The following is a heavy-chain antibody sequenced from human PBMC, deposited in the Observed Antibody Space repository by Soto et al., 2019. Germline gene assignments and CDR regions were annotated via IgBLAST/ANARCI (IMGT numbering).Heavy chain of an antibody. CDR2: ISWNSGKI. CDR1: GFTFEDYA. CDR3: AKMVTWDSSGYYQGGFDC. D-gene: IGHD3-22*01. Sequence: EMHLVESGGGLVQPGRSLTISCAASGFTFEDYAMHWVRQAPGKGLEWVSGISWNSGKIIDADSVKGRFTISRDNAKNSLYLQMNSLRPEDTALYYCAKMVTWDSSGYYQGGFDCWGQGTLVTVSS. J-gene: IGHJ4*02. V-gene: IGHV3-9*01.